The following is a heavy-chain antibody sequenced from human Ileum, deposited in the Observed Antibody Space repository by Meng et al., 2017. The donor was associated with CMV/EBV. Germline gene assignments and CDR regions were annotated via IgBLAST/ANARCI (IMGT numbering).Heavy chain of an antibody. CDR1: VYTFTNHK. CDR2: ISVHHGNT. V-gene: IGHV1-18*01. D-gene: IGHD7-27*01. J-gene: IGHJ4*02. Sequence: VGRVQFGNEVKQPGASVKVSCKTSVYTFTNHKIAWVRQAPGQGLEWMGWISVHHGNTDYAQKYQDRVTMTRDTSTNTAYMELGSLTSDDTAMYYCARDNWGYDYWGQGTLVTVSS. CDR3: ARDNWGYDY.